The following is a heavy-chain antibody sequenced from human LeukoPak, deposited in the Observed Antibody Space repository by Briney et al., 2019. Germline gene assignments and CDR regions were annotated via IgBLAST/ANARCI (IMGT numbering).Heavy chain of an antibody. CDR1: GDSITTYS. D-gene: IGHD2-2*01. Sequence: SETLSLTCTVFGDSITTYSWSWIRQPPGKGLEWIGYISYSGSTTYNPSLKSRVTISVDTSENQFSLKLKSVTAADSAVYYCARHRPMPYSFDCWGQGTLVTVSS. CDR2: ISYSGST. V-gene: IGHV4-59*01. CDR3: ARHRPMPYSFDC. J-gene: IGHJ4*02.